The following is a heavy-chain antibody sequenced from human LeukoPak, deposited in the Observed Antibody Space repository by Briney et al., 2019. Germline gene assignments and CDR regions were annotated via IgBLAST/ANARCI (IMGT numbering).Heavy chain of an antibody. Sequence: SETLSLTCTVSGGSISSGDYYWSWIRQPPGKGLEWIGYIYYSGSTYYHPSLKSRVTISADTSKNQFSLKLSSVTAADTAMYYCATVLYYDSSGYERWGQGTLVTVSS. D-gene: IGHD3-22*01. V-gene: IGHV4-30-4*02. J-gene: IGHJ4*02. CDR3: ATVLYYDSSGYER. CDR2: IYYSGST. CDR1: GGSISSGDYY.